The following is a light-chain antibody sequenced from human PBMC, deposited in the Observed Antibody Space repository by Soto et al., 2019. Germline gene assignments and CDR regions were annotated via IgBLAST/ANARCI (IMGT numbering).Light chain of an antibody. CDR1: SSDVGGYKF. CDR2: EVT. J-gene: IGLJ2*01. CDR3: GSYTSSETLR. V-gene: IGLV2-14*01. Sequence: QSALTQPASVSGSPGQSITISCTGSSSDVGGYKFVSWYQHHPGKAPRLIIYEVTNRPSGVSDRFSGSKSGNTASLAISGLQAEDEAHYYCGSYTSSETLRFGGGTKLTVL.